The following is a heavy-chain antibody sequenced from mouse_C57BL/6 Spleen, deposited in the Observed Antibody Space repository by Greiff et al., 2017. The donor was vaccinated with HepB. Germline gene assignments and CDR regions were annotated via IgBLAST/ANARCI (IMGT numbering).Heavy chain of an antibody. J-gene: IGHJ4*01. CDR3: ARSGTGGHYYAMDY. Sequence: QVHVKQSGAELVRPGTSVKMSCKASGYTFTNYWIGWAKQRPGHGLEWIGDIYPGGGYTNYNEKFKGKATLTADKSSSTAYMLFSSLTSEDSAIYYGARSGTGGHYYAMDYWGQGTSVTVSS. CDR1: GYTFTNYW. CDR2: IYPGGGYT. V-gene: IGHV1-63*01. D-gene: IGHD3-3*01.